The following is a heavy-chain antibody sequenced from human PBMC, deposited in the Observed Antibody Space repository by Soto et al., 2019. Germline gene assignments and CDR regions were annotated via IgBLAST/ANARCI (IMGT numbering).Heavy chain of an antibody. CDR1: VDSITTYY. D-gene: IGHD3-22*01. J-gene: IGHJ4*02. V-gene: IGHV4-59*01. CDR2: IHYTGYT. CDR3: ARALFGPYDTRGYYDY. Sequence: PSETLSLACLFSVDSITTYYWTWIRQPPGKGLEWLGCIHYTGYTNYSPSLQSRVTMSVDPSKNHFSLSLTSVTAVATAVYYCARALFGPYDTRGYYDYWGQGIMVTVSS.